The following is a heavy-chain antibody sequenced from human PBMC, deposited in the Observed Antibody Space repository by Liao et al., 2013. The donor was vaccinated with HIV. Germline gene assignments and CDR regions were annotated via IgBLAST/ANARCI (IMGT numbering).Heavy chain of an antibody. Sequence: QVQLQESGPGLVKPSETLSLTCTVSGGSISSYYWSWIRQPAGKGLEWIGRIYTSGSTNYNPSLKSRVTMSVDTSKNQFSLKLSSVTAADTAVYYCARDAARHSLTYINYYYYMDVWGKGTTVTVSS. CDR2: IYTSGST. V-gene: IGHV4-4*07. J-gene: IGHJ6*03. CDR1: GGSISSYY. D-gene: IGHD6-6*01. CDR3: ARDAARHSLTYINYYYYMDV.